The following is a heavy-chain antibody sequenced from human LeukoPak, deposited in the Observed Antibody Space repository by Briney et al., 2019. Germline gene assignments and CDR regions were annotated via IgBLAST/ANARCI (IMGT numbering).Heavy chain of an antibody. D-gene: IGHD2-2*01. J-gene: IGHJ6*04. CDR1: GYTFTSYG. V-gene: IGHV1-18*01. CDR3: ARLGYCSSTSCPYDLYYYYGMDV. Sequence: ASLKLSCTASGYTFTSYGISWVRQAPGQGLEWVGWISAYNGNTNYAQTLKGRVTMTTYTTTSTAYMELWSLRSDDTVVYYCARLGYCSSTSCPYDLYYYYGMDVWGKGTTVTVSS. CDR2: ISAYNGNT.